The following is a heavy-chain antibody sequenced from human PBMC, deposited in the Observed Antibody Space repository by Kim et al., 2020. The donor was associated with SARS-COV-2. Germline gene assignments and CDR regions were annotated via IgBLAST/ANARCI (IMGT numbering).Heavy chain of an antibody. V-gene: IGHV3-30-3*01. Sequence: GGSLRLSCAASGFTFSSYAIHWVRQAPGKGLEWVALISYDGSNKYYADSVKGRFTISRDSSKNMVYLQMNSLRAEDTAMYYCARDQGIVVVISALDCWGQGTLVTVSS. CDR3: ARDQGIVVVISALDC. D-gene: IGHD3-22*01. CDR1: GFTFSSYA. J-gene: IGHJ4*02. CDR2: ISYDGSNK.